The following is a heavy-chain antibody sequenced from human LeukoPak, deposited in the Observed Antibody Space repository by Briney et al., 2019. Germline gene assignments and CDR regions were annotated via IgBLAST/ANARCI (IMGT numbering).Heavy chain of an antibody. Sequence: GGSLRLSCAASGFTFSSYAMHWVRQAPGKGLEWVSAISGSGGSTYYADSVKGRFTISRDNSKNTLYLQMNSLRAEDTAVYYCAKVLADNNYYYYGMDVWGQGTTVTVSS. CDR2: ISGSGGST. V-gene: IGHV3-23*01. CDR1: GFTFSSYA. D-gene: IGHD6-19*01. CDR3: AKVLADNNYYYYGMDV. J-gene: IGHJ6*02.